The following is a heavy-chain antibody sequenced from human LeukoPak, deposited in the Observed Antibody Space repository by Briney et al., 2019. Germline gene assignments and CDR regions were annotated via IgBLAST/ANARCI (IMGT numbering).Heavy chain of an antibody. V-gene: IGHV5-51*01. CDR1: GYSFASYG. CDR3: ARSKYSTSWQYYFDY. D-gene: IGHD6-13*01. J-gene: IGHJ4*02. Sequence: GESLKISCKGSGYSFASYGIGWVRQMPEKGLEWMGIIYPGDSDTRYSPSFKGQVTMSVDKSISTAYLQWSSLKASDTAMYYCARSKYSTSWQYYFDYWGQGTLVTVSS. CDR2: IYPGDSDT.